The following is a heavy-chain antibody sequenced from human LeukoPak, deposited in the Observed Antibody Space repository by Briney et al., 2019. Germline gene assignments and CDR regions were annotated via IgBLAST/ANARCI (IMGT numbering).Heavy chain of an antibody. Sequence: GGSLRLSCAASGFTFSRYDMHWARQATGKGLEWVSAIGPAGDTYYPGPGKGRFTISRENAKNSLYLQMNSLRAGDTAVYYCARAVSSGWYGDWGQGTLVTVSS. CDR2: IGPAGDT. J-gene: IGHJ4*02. V-gene: IGHV3-13*01. CDR1: GFTFSRYD. D-gene: IGHD6-19*01. CDR3: ARAVSSGWYGD.